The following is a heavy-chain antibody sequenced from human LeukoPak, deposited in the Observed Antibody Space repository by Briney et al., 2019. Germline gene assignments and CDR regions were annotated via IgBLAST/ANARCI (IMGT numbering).Heavy chain of an antibody. CDR3: ARGLLGSGSYYVYGMDV. V-gene: IGHV3-48*04. D-gene: IGHD3-10*01. Sequence: GGSLRLSCAASGFTFSDNSMNWVRQAPGKGPEWILFISRTSGTIYYADSVQGRFTISRDNAKNSLYLQMNSLRAEDTAVYYCARGLLGSGSYYVYGMDVWGQGTTVSVSS. CDR1: GFTFSDNS. CDR2: ISRTSGTI. J-gene: IGHJ6*02.